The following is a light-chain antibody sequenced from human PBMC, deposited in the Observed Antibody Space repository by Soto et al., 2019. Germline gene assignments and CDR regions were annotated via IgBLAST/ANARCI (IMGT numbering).Light chain of an antibody. Sequence: QSALTQPASVSGSPGQSITISCTGTSSDVGGYNYVSWYQQHPGKAPKPMIYEVSNRPSGVSNRFSGSKSGNTASLTISGLQAEDEADYYCSSYTSSSTLVFGGGNKLTVL. J-gene: IGLJ2*01. CDR3: SSYTSSSTLV. CDR2: EVS. CDR1: SSDVGGYNY. V-gene: IGLV2-14*01.